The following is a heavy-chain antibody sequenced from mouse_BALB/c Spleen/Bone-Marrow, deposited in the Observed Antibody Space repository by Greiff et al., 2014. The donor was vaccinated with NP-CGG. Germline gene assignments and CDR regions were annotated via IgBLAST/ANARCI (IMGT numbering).Heavy chain of an antibody. D-gene: IGHD2-14*01. CDR3: ARMDRSSYAMDY. Sequence: VQLQQSGPGLVQPSQSLSITCTVSGFSLTSYGVHWVRQSPGKGLEWLGVIWSGGSTDYNAAFKTRLSISKENSKSQVFFKMNSLQPNDTAIYYCARMDRSSYAMDYWGRGTSVTVSA. V-gene: IGHV2-2*02. CDR2: IWSGGST. J-gene: IGHJ4*01. CDR1: GFSLTSYG.